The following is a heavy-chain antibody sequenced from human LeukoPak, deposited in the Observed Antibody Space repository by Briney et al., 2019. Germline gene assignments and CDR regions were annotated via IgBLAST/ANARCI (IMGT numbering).Heavy chain of an antibody. V-gene: IGHV3-74*01. Sequence: GGSLRLSCAASGFTVSSNYMSWVRQAPGEGLLWVSRINSDGSTTNYADSVKGRFTISRDNAKNTLYLQMDSLRAEDTAVYYCARHLSGGGFDYWGQGTLVTVSS. CDR2: INSDGSTT. J-gene: IGHJ4*02. CDR1: GFTVSSNY. CDR3: ARHLSGGGFDY. D-gene: IGHD3-16*01.